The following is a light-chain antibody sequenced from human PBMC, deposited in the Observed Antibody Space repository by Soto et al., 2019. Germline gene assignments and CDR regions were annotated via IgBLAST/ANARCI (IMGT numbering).Light chain of an antibody. CDR1: QSVSSD. J-gene: IGKJ5*01. Sequence: EIVLTQSPATLSSSPGERATLSCRASQSVSSDFAWYQQKPGQVPRLLIYDASNRATGIPARFSGSGSGTDFTLTISSLEPEDFAVYYCQQRSNWPPVITFGQGTRLEIK. CDR3: QQRSNWPPVIT. V-gene: IGKV3-11*01. CDR2: DAS.